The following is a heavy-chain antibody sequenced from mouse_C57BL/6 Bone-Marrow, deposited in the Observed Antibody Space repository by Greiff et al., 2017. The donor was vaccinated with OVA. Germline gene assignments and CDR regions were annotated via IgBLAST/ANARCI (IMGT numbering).Heavy chain of an antibody. D-gene: IGHD2-4*01. CDR3: ARKWSGLRRAWFAY. J-gene: IGHJ3*01. Sequence: LQESGAELAKPGASVKLSCKASGYTFTSYWMHWVKQRPGQGLEWIGYINPSSGYTKYNQKFKDKATLPADISSSTAYMQLSSLTYEDSAVYYCARKWSGLRRAWFAYWGQGTLVTVSA. CDR2: INPSSGYT. CDR1: GYTFTSYW. V-gene: IGHV1-7*01.